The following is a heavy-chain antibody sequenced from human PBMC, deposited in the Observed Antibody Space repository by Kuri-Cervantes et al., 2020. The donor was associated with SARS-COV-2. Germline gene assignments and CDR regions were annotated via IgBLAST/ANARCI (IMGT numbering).Heavy chain of an antibody. D-gene: IGHD1-26*01. J-gene: IGHJ4*02. CDR3: AKVLEWELLSPLGDY. CDR2: ISGSGGST. V-gene: IGHV3-23*01. Sequence: GESLKISCAASGFTFSSYAMSWVRQAPGQGLEWVSAISGSGGSTYYADSVKVRFTISRDNSKNTLYLQMNSLRAEDTAVYYCAKVLEWELLSPLGDYWGQGTLVTVSS. CDR1: GFTFSSYA.